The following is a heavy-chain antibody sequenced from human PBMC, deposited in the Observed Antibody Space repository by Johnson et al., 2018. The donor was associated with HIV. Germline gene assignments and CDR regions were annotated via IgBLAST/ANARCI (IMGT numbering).Heavy chain of an antibody. Sequence: QVQLVESGGGVVQPGRSLRLSCAASGFTFSSYGMHWVCQAPGKGLEWVAVIWFDGSNKYYADSVTGRFTVSRDNSKETLYLRMNNLRAEDTAMYYCARSASKYDAFDIWGQGTVVTVSS. CDR2: IWFDGSNK. J-gene: IGHJ3*02. CDR3: ARSASKYDAFDI. V-gene: IGHV3-33*01. CDR1: GFTFSSYG.